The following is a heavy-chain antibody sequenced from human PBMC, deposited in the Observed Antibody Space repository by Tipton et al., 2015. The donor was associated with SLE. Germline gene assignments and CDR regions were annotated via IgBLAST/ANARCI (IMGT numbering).Heavy chain of an antibody. CDR1: GFTFSDYN. CDR2: IKETGSEK. V-gene: IGHV3-7*01. Sequence: SLRLSCAAFGFTFSDYNMNWVRQAPGKGLEWVANIKETGSEKYYVDSVRGRFTISRDNAKNSLYLQMNSLRAEDTAVYYCARSGRRESPPDHWGQGTLVTVSS. D-gene: IGHD3-10*01. CDR3: ARSGRRESPPDH. J-gene: IGHJ4*02.